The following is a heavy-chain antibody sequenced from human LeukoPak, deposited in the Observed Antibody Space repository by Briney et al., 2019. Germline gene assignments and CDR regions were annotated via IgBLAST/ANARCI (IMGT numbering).Heavy chain of an antibody. Sequence: SETLSLTCTVSGGSISSYYWSWIRQPPGKGLEWIGYIYYSGSTNYNPPLKSRVTISVDTSKNQFSLKLSSVTAADTAVYYCARGLVAGAIDYWGQGTLVTVSS. V-gene: IGHV4-59*01. J-gene: IGHJ4*02. CDR3: ARGLVAGAIDY. CDR1: GGSISSYY. D-gene: IGHD6-19*01. CDR2: IYYSGST.